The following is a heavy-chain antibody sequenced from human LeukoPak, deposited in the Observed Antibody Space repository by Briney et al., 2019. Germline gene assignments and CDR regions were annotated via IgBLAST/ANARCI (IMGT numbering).Heavy chain of an antibody. CDR1: GHSFTSYW. V-gene: IGHV5-51*01. J-gene: IGHJ4*02. CDR3: ARLDCSGIRCCNAH. CDR2: IYPVDSET. Sequence: GESLKISCKGSGHSFTSYWIAWVRQMPGKGLEWMGIIYPVDSETKYSPSFRGQVTISADKSISAAYLQWSSLKASDTAMYYCARLDCSGIRCCNAHWGQGTLVTVSS. D-gene: IGHD2-2*01.